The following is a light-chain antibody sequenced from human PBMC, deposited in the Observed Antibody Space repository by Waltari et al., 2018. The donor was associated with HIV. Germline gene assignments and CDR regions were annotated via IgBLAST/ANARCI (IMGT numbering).Light chain of an antibody. CDR3: SSYTSSNTFVV. Sequence: QSALTQPPSVSGSPGQSVTISCTGTSSDVGNYNRVSSYQQPPGSAPTLMIYEVSNRPSGVPRRFSGSKSGNTASLTISGLQAEDEADYYCSSYTSSNTFVVFGGGTKLTVL. CDR2: EVS. V-gene: IGLV2-18*02. CDR1: SSDVGNYNR. J-gene: IGLJ2*01.